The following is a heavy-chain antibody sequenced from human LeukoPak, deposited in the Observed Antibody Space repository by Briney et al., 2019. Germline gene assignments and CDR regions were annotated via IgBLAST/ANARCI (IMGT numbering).Heavy chain of an antibody. D-gene: IGHD6-19*01. CDR3: AREGDTTGVAGTEFDY. CDR1: GFTFSGYS. Sequence: GGSLRLSCAAAGFTFSGYSMNWVRQAPGTGLAWVSFITSSADTIYYSDSVKGRFTIPRDNAQNSLYLQMNSLRAEDTAVYYCAREGDTTGVAGTEFDYWGQGVLGTVSS. CDR2: ITSSADTI. V-gene: IGHV3-48*01. J-gene: IGHJ4*02.